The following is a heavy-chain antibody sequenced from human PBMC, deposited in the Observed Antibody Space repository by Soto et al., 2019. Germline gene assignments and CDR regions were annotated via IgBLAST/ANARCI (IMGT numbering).Heavy chain of an antibody. CDR2: IWYDGSNK. CDR3: AVPYYYDSSGYYSPHHYYYYGMDV. V-gene: IGHV3-33*01. J-gene: IGHJ6*02. D-gene: IGHD3-22*01. Sequence: TGGSLRLSCAASGFTFSSYGMHWVRQAPGKGLEWVAVIWYDGSNKYYADSVKGRFTISRDNSKNTLYLQMNSLRAEDTAVYYCAVPYYYDSSGYYSPHHYYYYGMDVWGQGATVTVSS. CDR1: GFTFSSYG.